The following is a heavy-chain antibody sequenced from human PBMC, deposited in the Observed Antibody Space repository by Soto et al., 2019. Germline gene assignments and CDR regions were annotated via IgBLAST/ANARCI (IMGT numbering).Heavy chain of an antibody. CDR1: GFAFSAYW. Sequence: GGSLRLSCEVSGFAFSAYWMHWVRQVPGKGLIWVSRISDDGSTTTYADSVKGRFTISRDNAKNTLYLQMNSLRADDTGLYYCTRGPRVSSTGTGAHWGQGTLVTVSS. V-gene: IGHV3-74*01. J-gene: IGHJ4*02. CDR3: TRGPRVSSTGTGAH. CDR2: ISDDGSTT. D-gene: IGHD1-1*01.